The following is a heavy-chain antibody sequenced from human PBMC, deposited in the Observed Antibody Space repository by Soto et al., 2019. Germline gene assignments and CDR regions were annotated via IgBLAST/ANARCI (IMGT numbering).Heavy chain of an antibody. CDR3: ARTVGAAYYFDF. V-gene: IGHV4-4*07. J-gene: IGHJ4*02. D-gene: IGHD1-26*01. CDR2: IYTSGST. CDR1: GDSMTKYY. Sequence: QVQLQESGPGLVKPSETLSLTCTVSGDSMTKYYWSWIRQPAGKGLEWIGRIYTSGSTNYNPSSKSRVTTSIATSNNHFSLNLKSVTAADTAVYYCARTVGAAYYFDFWGQGALVTVS.